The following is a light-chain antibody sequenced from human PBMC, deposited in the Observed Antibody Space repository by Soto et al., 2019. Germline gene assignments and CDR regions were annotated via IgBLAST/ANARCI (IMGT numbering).Light chain of an antibody. CDR3: QHYYCHSEA. V-gene: IGKV1-5*03. J-gene: IGKJ1*01. Sequence: DIQMTQSPSTLSGSVGARVTITCRASQTISSWLAWYQQKPGKAPKLLIYKASTLKSGVPSRFSGSGSGTEFTLTISSLHPDDFATYYCQHYYCHSEAFGQGTKV. CDR1: QTISSW. CDR2: KAS.